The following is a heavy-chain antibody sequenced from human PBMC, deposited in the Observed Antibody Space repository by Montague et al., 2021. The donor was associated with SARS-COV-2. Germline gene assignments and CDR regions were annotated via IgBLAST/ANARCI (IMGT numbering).Heavy chain of an antibody. D-gene: IGHD2-8*01. V-gene: IGHV6-1*01. J-gene: IGHJ5*02. Sequence: CAISGDSVSSNRAAWNWIRQSPSRGLEWLGRTYYRSKWYNDYAVSVKGRIAINPDTSKNQFSLQLNSVTPEDTAVYYCARDDPYCTNGVCYTGNWFDPWGQGTLVTVSS. CDR1: GDSVSSNRAA. CDR3: ARDDPYCTNGVCYTGNWFDP. CDR2: TYYRSKWYN.